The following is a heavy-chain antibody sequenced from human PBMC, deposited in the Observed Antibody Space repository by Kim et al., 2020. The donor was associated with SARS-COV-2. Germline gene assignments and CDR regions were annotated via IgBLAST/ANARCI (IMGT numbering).Heavy chain of an antibody. CDR3: ARQYSSSQWHDAFDI. CDR2: IYYSGST. J-gene: IGHJ3*02. D-gene: IGHD6-6*01. CDR1: GGSISSSSYY. V-gene: IGHV4-39*01. Sequence: SETLSLTCTVSGGSISSSSYYWGWIRQPPGKGLEWIGSIYYSGSTYYNPSLKSRVTISVDTSKNQFSLKLSSVTAADTAVYYCARQYSSSQWHDAFDIWGQGTMVTVSS.